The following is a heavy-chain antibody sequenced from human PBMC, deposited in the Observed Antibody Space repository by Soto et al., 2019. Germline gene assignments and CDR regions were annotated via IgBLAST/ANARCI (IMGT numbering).Heavy chain of an antibody. CDR3: ARDPPVVVTAIHYYYGMDV. V-gene: IGHV1-69*04. D-gene: IGHD2-21*02. CDR2: IIPILGIA. Sequence: ASVKVSCKASGGTFSSYAISWVRQAPGQGLEWMGRIIPILGIANYAQKFQGRVTITADKSTSTAYMELSSLRSEDTAVDYWARDPPVVVTAIHYYYGMDVWGQGTTVTVSS. J-gene: IGHJ6*02. CDR1: GGTFSSYA.